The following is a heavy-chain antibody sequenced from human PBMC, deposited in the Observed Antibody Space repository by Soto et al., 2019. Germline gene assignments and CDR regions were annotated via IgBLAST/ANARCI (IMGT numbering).Heavy chain of an antibody. J-gene: IGHJ4*02. CDR2: ISGSGGST. V-gene: IGHV3-23*01. CDR3: AKGSPYCSSTSCYKGRFDY. CDR1: GFTFSSYA. Sequence: GGSLRLSCAASGFTFSSYAMSWVRQAPGKGLEWVSAISGSGGSTYYADSVKGRFTISRDNSKNTLYLQMNSLRAEDTAVYYCAKGSPYCSSTSCYKGRFDYWGQGTLVTVSS. D-gene: IGHD2-2*02.